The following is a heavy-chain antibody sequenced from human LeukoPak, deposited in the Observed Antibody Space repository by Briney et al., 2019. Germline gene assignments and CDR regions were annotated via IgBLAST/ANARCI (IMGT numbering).Heavy chain of an antibody. V-gene: IGHV3-48*02. CDR3: AKDITGSGSFYAFDI. J-gene: IGHJ3*02. CDR1: GFTFSIYS. Sequence: GGSLRLSCAASGFTFSIYSMNWVRQAPGKGLEWGSFISYNGDTILYADSVKGRFTISRDNAKNSLYLQMNSLRDEDTALYYCAKDITGSGSFYAFDIWGQGTMVTVSS. CDR2: ISYNGDTI. D-gene: IGHD3-10*01.